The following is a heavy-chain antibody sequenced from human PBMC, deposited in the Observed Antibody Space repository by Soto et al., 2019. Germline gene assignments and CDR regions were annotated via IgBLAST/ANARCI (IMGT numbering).Heavy chain of an antibody. Sequence: PSETLSLTCAVSGGCISSGGYSWSWIRQPPGKGLEWIGYIYHSGSTYYNPSLKSRVTISVDRSKNQFSLKLSSVTAADTAVYYCARGYGRNFDYWGQGTLVTVSS. CDR1: GGCISSGGYS. CDR3: ARGYGRNFDY. CDR2: IYHSGST. D-gene: IGHD5-18*01. J-gene: IGHJ4*02. V-gene: IGHV4-30-2*01.